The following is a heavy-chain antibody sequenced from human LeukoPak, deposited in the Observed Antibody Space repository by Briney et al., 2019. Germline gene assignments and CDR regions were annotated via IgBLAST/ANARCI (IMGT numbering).Heavy chain of an antibody. V-gene: IGHV4-61*02. Sequence: PSETLSLTCTVSGGSISSGSYYWSWIRQPAGKGLEWIGRIYTSRSTNYNPSLKSRVTISVDTSKNPFSLKLSSVTAADTAVYYCERDPGYSGYDWYFVYWGQGTLVTVSS. CDR2: IYTSRST. D-gene: IGHD5-12*01. CDR3: ERDPGYSGYDWYFVY. CDR1: GGSISSGSYY. J-gene: IGHJ4*02.